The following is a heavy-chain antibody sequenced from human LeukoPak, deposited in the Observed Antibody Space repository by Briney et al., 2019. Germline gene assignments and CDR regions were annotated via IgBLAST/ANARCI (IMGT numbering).Heavy chain of an antibody. J-gene: IGHJ5*02. V-gene: IGHV4-59*01. Sequence: SETLSLTCTVSGGSISSYYWSWIRQPPGKGLEWIGYIYYSGSTNYNPSLKSRVTISVDTSKNLFSLKLSSVTAADTAVYYCARDGSWFDPWGQGTLVTVSS. CDR3: ARDGSWFDP. CDR2: IYYSGST. D-gene: IGHD1-26*01. CDR1: GGSISSYY.